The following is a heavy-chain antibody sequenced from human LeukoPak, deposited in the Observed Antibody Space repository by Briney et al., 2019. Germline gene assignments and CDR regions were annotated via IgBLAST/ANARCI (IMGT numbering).Heavy chain of an antibody. CDR2: IIPIFGTA. Sequence: SVKVSCKASGGTFSSYAITWVRQAPGQGLEWMGRIIPIFGTANYAQKFQGRVTITTDESTSTAYMELSSLRSEDTAVYFCAKDLYYYDTGGYYDYWGQRTLVTVSS. CDR1: GGTFSSYA. D-gene: IGHD3-22*01. V-gene: IGHV1-69*05. J-gene: IGHJ4*02. CDR3: AKDLYYYDTGGYYDY.